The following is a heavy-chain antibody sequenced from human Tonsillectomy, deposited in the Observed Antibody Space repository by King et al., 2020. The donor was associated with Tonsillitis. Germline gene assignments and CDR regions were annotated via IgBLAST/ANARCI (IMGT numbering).Heavy chain of an antibody. CDR2: ISGNGGST. Sequence: VQLVESGGGLVQPGGSLRLSCAASGFTFSSYAMSWVRQAPGKGLEWVSGISGNGGSTYYADSVKGRFTISRDNSKNTLHLQMNSLRAEDTAIYFCAKDLGPCSSTSCYRGKFDFWGQGTLVTVSP. CDR3: AKDLGPCSSTSCYRGKFDF. D-gene: IGHD2-2*02. J-gene: IGHJ4*02. CDR1: GFTFSSYA. V-gene: IGHV3-23*04.